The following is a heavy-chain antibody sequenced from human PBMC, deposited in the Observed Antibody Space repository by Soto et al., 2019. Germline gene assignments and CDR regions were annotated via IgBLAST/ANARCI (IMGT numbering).Heavy chain of an antibody. Sequence: QVHLVQSGADGRKSGSSVRVSCTASGGGTLSNDAISWVRQAPGQGLEWLGRISPFFGTTDYSQRFQGRLTMTAAASTGTVYMDLRSLKSDDTAVYYCAREVVTETTWGAFDSWGQGTLVTVSS. V-gene: IGHV1-69*01. CDR3: AREVVTETTWGAFDS. J-gene: IGHJ4*02. CDR1: GGGTLSNDA. D-gene: IGHD2-21*02. CDR2: ISPFFGTT.